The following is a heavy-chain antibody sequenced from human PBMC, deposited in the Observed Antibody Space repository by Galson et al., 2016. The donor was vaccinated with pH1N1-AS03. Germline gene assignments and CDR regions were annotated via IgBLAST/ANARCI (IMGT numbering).Heavy chain of an antibody. V-gene: IGHV3-13*01. D-gene: IGHD1-1*01. CDR1: GFTFSSYE. CDR3: ARESSTNSVAAFDI. J-gene: IGHJ3*02. CDR2: IGVAGDT. Sequence: SLRLSCAASGFTFSSYEMHWVRQYPGKGLEWVSAIGVAGDTFYKDSVKGRCTTSRENAKNSFYLQMNTVRAGDTAVYYCARESSTNSVAAFDIWGQGTMVTVSS.